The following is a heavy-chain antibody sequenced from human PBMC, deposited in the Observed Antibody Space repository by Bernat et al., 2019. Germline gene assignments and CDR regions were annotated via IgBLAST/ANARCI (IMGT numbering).Heavy chain of an antibody. V-gene: IGHV1-18*01. J-gene: IGHJ4*02. Sequence: KASGYTFTSYGISWVRQAPGQGLEWMGWISAYNGNTNYAQKLQGRVTMTTDTSTSTAYMELRSLRSDDTSVDYWARDLSGSYSTSYDWGQGTLV. D-gene: IGHD1-26*01. CDR2: ISAYNGNT. CDR1: GYTFTSYG. CDR3: ARDLSGSYSTSYD.